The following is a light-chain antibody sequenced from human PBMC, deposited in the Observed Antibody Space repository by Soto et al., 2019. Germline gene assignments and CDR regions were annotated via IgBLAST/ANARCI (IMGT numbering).Light chain of an antibody. CDR2: GVS. CDR1: QSVSSSY. V-gene: IGKV3-15*01. CDR3: QQYNSWPLT. Sequence: DIVLTQSPGTLSLSPGERAALSCRASQSVSSSYLAWYQQKPGQAPRLLIYGVSTRATGIPARFSGSGSGTEFTLTISSLQSEDFAVYYCQQYNSWPLTFGGGTKVDIK. J-gene: IGKJ4*01.